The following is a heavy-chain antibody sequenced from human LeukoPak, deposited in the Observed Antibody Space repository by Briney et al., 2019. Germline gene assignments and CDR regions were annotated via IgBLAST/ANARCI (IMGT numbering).Heavy chain of an antibody. CDR3: ARLFGYYDSSGYYPVDY. Sequence: SETLSLTCAVYGGSFSGYYWSWIRQPPGKGLEWIGEINHSGSTNYNPSLKSRVTISVDTSKNQFSLKLSSVTAADTAVYYCARLFGYYDSSGYYPVDYWGQGTLVTVSS. V-gene: IGHV4-34*01. J-gene: IGHJ4*02. CDR1: GGSFSGYY. CDR2: INHSGST. D-gene: IGHD3-22*01.